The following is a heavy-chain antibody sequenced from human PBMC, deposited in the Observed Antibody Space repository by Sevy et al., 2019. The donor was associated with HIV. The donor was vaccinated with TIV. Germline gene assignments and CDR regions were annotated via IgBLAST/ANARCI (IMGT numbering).Heavy chain of an antibody. CDR2: INHREVT. CDR1: SGSFSDFY. J-gene: IGHJ4*02. CDR3: VRFDTKIKIFGVPRGAY. V-gene: IGHV4-34*01. Sequence: SETLSLTCTVYSGSFSDFYGNWIRQSPGKGLEWIGEINHREVTNYNPSLKSRVTISADSSNRQFSLKLTSVTAADTAVYYCVRFDTKIKIFGVPRGAYWGPGTLVTVSS. D-gene: IGHD3-3*01.